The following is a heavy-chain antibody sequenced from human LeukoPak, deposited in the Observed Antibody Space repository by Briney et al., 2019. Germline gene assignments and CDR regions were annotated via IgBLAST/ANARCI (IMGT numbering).Heavy chain of an antibody. CDR2: IYYSGST. V-gene: IGHV4-59*01. CDR3: ARSYDTSNWFDP. Sequence: SETLSLTRTVSGGSISSYYWSWIRQPPGKGLEWIGYIYYSGSTNYNPSLKSRVTISVDTSKNQFSLKLSSVTAADTAVYYCARSYDTSNWFDPWGQGTLVTVSS. D-gene: IGHD3-9*01. CDR1: GGSISSYY. J-gene: IGHJ5*02.